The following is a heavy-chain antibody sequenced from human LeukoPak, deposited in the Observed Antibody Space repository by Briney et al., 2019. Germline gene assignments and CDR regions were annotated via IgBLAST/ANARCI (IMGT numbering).Heavy chain of an antibody. Sequence: GGSLRLSCAASGFTFNSYAMGWVRQAPGKGLEWVSTISAGDDSTYYADSVKGRFTISRDNSKNTLYLQMNSLRDEDTAVYYCAKHRFESGGYHSTDWGQGTLVTVSS. J-gene: IGHJ4*02. D-gene: IGHD3-22*01. V-gene: IGHV3-23*01. CDR1: GFTFNSYA. CDR2: ISAGDDST. CDR3: AKHRFESGGYHSTD.